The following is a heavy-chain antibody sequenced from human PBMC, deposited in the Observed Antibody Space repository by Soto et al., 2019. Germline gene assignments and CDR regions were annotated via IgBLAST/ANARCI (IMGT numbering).Heavy chain of an antibody. J-gene: IGHJ4*02. CDR2: INPSGTT. V-gene: IGHV4-34*01. Sequence: QVQLHQWGAGLWKPSETLSLTCAVYGGSFSGYHCSWIRQPPGKGLEWIGEINPSGTTNYNPSLMSRVTMSVDTSQNQFSLKLTSVTAADTAVYYCGRGVAAVGGYWGQGTLVTVSS. CDR3: GRGVAAVGGY. D-gene: IGHD6-13*01. CDR1: GGSFSGYH.